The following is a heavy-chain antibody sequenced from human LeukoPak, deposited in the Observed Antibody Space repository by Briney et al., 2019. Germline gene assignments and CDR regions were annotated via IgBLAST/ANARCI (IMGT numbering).Heavy chain of an antibody. CDR1: GFTFSSYG. V-gene: IGHV3-33*01. J-gene: IGHJ4*02. CDR2: IWFDGNNK. D-gene: IGHD2-2*01. CDR3: ARELRIVVIPAALDY. Sequence: PGGSLRLSCAASGFTFSSYGMHWVRQAPGKGLEWVALIWFDGNNKYYADSVKGRFTISRDNSKNTLYLQMNSLRAEDTAVYYCARELRIVVIPAALDYWGQGTLVTVSS.